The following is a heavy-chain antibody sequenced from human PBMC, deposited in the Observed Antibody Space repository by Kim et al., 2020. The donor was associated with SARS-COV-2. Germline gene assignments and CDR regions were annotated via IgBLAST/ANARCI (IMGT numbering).Heavy chain of an antibody. Sequence: GGSLRLSCAASGFTFSSYSMNWVRQAPGKGLEWVSSISSSSSYIYYADSVKGRFTISRDNAKNSLYLQMNSLRAEDTAVYYCASRPLGCGGDCYSISWGQGTLVTVSS. V-gene: IGHV3-21*01. D-gene: IGHD2-21*01. J-gene: IGHJ5*02. CDR2: ISSSSSYI. CDR1: GFTFSSYS. CDR3: ASRPLGCGGDCYSIS.